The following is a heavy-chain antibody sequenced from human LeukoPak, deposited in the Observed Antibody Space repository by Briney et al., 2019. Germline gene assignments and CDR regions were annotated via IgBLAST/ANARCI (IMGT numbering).Heavy chain of an antibody. D-gene: IGHD3-3*01. CDR3: ARGSDDLNFDY. V-gene: IGHV4-34*01. Sequence: GSLRLSCAASGFTLSNYWMSWVRLRQAPGKGLEWIGEINHSGSTNYNPSLKSRVTISVDTSKNQFSLKLSPVTAADTAVYYCARGSDDLNFDYWGQGTLVTVSS. J-gene: IGHJ4*02. CDR1: GFTLSNYW. CDR2: INHSGST.